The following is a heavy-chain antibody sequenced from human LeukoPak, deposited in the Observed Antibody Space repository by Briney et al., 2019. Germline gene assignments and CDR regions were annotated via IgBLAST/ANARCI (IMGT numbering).Heavy chain of an antibody. Sequence: PGGSLRLSCAASGFTFSSYGMNWVRQAPGKGLEWVAFIRYDGSNKYYADSVKGRFTISRDNSKNTLYLQMNSLRAEDTAVYYCARGYQDSNAFDIWGQGTMVTVSS. CDR1: GFTFSSYG. J-gene: IGHJ3*02. D-gene: IGHD1-14*01. V-gene: IGHV3-30*02. CDR3: ARGYQDSNAFDI. CDR2: IRYDGSNK.